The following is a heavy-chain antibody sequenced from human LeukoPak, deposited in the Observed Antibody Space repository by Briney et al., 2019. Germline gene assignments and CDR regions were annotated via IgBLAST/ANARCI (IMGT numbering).Heavy chain of an antibody. CDR3: ARVVGYSGYGPDYYHYYMDV. J-gene: IGHJ6*03. V-gene: IGHV1-69*06. CDR2: IIPIFCTS. D-gene: IGHD5-12*01. CDR1: VYTFTSYY. Sequence: SVKVSCKASVYTFTSYYMHWVRQAPGQERDGMGGIIPIFCTSNYVQKFQGRVTITADKSTSPPYMEMSSLRSEDTAVYYCARVVGYSGYGPDYYHYYMDVWGKGTTVTVSS.